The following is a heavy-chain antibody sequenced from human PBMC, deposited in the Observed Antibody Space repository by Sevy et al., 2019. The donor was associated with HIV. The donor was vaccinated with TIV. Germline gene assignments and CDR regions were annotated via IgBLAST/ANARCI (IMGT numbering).Heavy chain of an antibody. V-gene: IGHV1-69*13. J-gene: IGHJ4*02. CDR3: ARGGGSGWYYFDY. D-gene: IGHD6-19*01. CDR2: IIPILGTV. Sequence: ASVKVSCKASGGTFSSYGISWVRQAPGQGLEWMGGIIPILGTVNYAQKFQGRVTITADESTKTAFMELSSLRSEATALYYCARGGGSGWYYFDYWGQGTLVTVSS. CDR1: GGTFSSYG.